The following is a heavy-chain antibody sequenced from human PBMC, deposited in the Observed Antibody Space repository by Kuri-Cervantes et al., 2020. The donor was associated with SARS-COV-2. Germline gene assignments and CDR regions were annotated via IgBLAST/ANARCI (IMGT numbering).Heavy chain of an antibody. CDR3: ARRINYWWFDP. CDR2: IYYSGNT. Sequence: SETLSLTCTVSGGSIGRRNYYWGWIRQPPGKGLEWIGNIYYSGNTYYNPSLRSRVTISVDTSKNQFSLKLSSVTAADTAVYYCARRINYWWFDPWGQGTLVTVSS. J-gene: IGHJ5*02. D-gene: IGHD4-11*01. CDR1: GGSIGRRNYY. V-gene: IGHV4-39*07.